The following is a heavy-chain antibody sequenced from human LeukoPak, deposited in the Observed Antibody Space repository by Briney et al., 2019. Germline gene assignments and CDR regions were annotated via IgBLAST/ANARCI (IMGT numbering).Heavy chain of an antibody. J-gene: IGHJ3*02. CDR1: GFTFSSYA. CDR2: ISYDGSNK. CDR3: ARVDSSGWRTDAFDI. Sequence: GGSLRLSCAASGFTFSSYAMHWVRQAPGKGLEWVAVISYDGSNKYYADSVKGRFTISRDNSKNTLYLQMSSLRAEDTAVYYCARVDSSGWRTDAFDIWGQGTMVTVSS. D-gene: IGHD6-19*01. V-gene: IGHV3-30*04.